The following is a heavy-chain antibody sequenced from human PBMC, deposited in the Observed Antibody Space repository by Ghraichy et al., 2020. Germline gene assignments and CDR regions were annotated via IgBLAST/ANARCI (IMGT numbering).Heavy chain of an antibody. J-gene: IGHJ4*02. D-gene: IGHD4-17*01. V-gene: IGHV3-72*01. CDR1: GFTLGDHY. Sequence: GGSLRLSCGASGFTLGDHYMDWVRQAPGKGLEWVGRSRNKANSYTTEYAASVKGRFTISRDDSKNSMYLQMKSLKTEDTAVYFCTVSPDHGDYGRKFGCWGQGTLVTVSS. CDR3: TVSPDHGDYGRKFGC. CDR2: SRNKANSYTT.